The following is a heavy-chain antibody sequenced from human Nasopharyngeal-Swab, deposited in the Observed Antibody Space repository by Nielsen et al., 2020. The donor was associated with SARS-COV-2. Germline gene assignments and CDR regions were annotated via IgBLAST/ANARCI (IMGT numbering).Heavy chain of an antibody. J-gene: IGHJ6*03. D-gene: IGHD4-11*01. CDR1: GFTFSNAW. Sequence: GESLKISCAASGFTFSNAWMSWVRQAPGKGLEWVGRIKSKTDGGTTDYAAPVKGRFTISRDDSKNTLYLQMNSLKTEDTAAYYCTTDDPPVTSYYYYYYMDVWGKGTTVTVSS. CDR3: TTDDPPVTSYYYYYYMDV. CDR2: IKSKTDGGTT. V-gene: IGHV3-15*01.